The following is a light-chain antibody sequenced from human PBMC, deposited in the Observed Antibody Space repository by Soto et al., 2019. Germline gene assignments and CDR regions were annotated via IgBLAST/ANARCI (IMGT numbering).Light chain of an antibody. J-gene: IGKJ1*01. Sequence: EILLTQSPGTLSLSPGERATLSCRASQSINNNYLAWYQQKRGQAPRLLIYGASSRATGIPDRFSGSGSGTDFTLTISRLEPEDFAVYYCQHYGRSPRTFGQGTKVEIK. CDR2: GAS. CDR3: QHYGRSPRT. CDR1: QSINNNY. V-gene: IGKV3-20*01.